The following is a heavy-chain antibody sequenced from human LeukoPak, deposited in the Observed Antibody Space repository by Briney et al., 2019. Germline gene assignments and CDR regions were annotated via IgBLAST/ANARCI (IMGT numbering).Heavy chain of an antibody. Sequence: SETLSLTCTVSGYSISSGYYWGWIRQSPGKGLEWIGSISHSGIAYYNPSLKSGVTISADTSKNQFYLRLSFVAAADTALYYCARDPGGVKTAVITPPHYFDHWGQGTLVIASS. CDR3: ARDPGGVKTAVITPPHYFDH. J-gene: IGHJ4*02. D-gene: IGHD4-23*01. CDR1: GYSISSGYY. CDR2: ISHSGIA. V-gene: IGHV4-38-2*02.